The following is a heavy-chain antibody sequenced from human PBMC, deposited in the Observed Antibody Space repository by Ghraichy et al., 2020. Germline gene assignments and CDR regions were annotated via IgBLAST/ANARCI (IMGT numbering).Heavy chain of an antibody. CDR2: IRNKAYGGTT. J-gene: IGHJ5*02. Sequence: GGSLRLSCTASGFTFGDYAMTWVRQAPGEGLEWVGFIRNKAYGGTTEYAASVKGRFTISRDDSKSIAYLQMNSLKTEDTAVYYCTRAEYSSSDYWFDPWGQGTLVTVSS. CDR3: TRAEYSSSDYWFDP. CDR1: GFTFGDYA. D-gene: IGHD6-6*01. V-gene: IGHV3-49*04.